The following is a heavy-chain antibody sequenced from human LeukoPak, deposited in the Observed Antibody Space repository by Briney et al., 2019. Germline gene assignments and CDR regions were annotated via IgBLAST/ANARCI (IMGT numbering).Heavy chain of an antibody. CDR1: GGTFSSYA. Sequence: ASVKVSCKASGGTFSSYAISWVRQAPGQGLEWMGWISAYNGNTNYAQKLQGRVTMTTDTSTSTAYMELRSLRSDDTAVYYCARDTDYDILTGYYSIDYWGQGTLVTVSS. CDR2: ISAYNGNT. CDR3: ARDTDYDILTGYYSIDY. D-gene: IGHD3-9*01. J-gene: IGHJ4*02. V-gene: IGHV1-18*01.